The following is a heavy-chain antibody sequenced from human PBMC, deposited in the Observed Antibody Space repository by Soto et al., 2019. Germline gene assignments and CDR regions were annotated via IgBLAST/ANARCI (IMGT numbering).Heavy chain of an antibody. V-gene: IGHV3-74*01. CDR3: IREIIVVVNAIRWFDP. CDR2: INGDASSE. J-gene: IGHJ5*02. Sequence: EVQLVQSGGGLVQPGGSLRLSCAASGFTFSRHWTHWVRQAPGKAPVWVSRINGDASSEDYADSVKGRFSISRDSVRNMVYLQMTSLRAEDTAVYYCIREIIVVVNAIRWFDPGGQGTLVTVSS. CDR1: GFTFSRHW. D-gene: IGHD3-22*01.